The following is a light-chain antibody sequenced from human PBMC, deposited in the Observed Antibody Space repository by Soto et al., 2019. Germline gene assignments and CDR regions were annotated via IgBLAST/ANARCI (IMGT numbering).Light chain of an antibody. V-gene: IGKV3-20*01. CDR2: GAS. Sequence: EIVLTQSPGTLSLSPGERATLSCRASQSVSSSSLAWYQQKPGKAPRLLIYGASSTATGIPDRFSGSGSGTDFNLTISRLEPEDFAVYYCQQYDSTTWTFGQGTKVEIK. CDR1: QSVSSSS. CDR3: QQYDSTTWT. J-gene: IGKJ1*01.